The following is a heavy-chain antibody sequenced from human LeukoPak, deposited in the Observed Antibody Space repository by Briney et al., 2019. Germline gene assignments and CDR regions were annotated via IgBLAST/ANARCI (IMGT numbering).Heavy chain of an antibody. CDR3: ARGLHYDFWSGYYLAGGGYYFDY. CDR1: GYTLTELS. Sequence: ASVKVSCKVSGYTLTELSMHWVRQAPGKGLEWMGGFDPEDGETIYAQKFQGRVTMTRNTSISTAYMELSSLRSEDTAVYYCARGLHYDFWSGYYLAGGGYYFDYWGQGTLVTVSS. J-gene: IGHJ4*02. D-gene: IGHD3-3*01. CDR2: FDPEDGET. V-gene: IGHV1-24*01.